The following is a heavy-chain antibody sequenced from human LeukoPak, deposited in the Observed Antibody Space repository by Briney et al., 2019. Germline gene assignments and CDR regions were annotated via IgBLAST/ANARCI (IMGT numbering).Heavy chain of an antibody. D-gene: IGHD6-13*01. CDR3: ARDSAGNDY. J-gene: IGHJ4*02. CDR2: IKQDGSKK. CDR1: GFTFSTYW. V-gene: IGHV3-7*01. Sequence: GGSLRLSCAASGFTFSTYWMSWVRQAPGKGLEWVANIKQDGSKKYYVDSVKGRFTISRDNAKNSLYLQMNSLRAGDTAMYYCARDSAGNDYWGQGTLVTVSS.